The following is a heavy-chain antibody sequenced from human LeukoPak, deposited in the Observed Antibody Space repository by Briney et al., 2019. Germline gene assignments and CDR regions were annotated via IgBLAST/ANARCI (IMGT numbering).Heavy chain of an antibody. D-gene: IGHD4-17*01. Sequence: SVKVSCKASGGTFSSYAISWVRQAPGQGLEWMGGIIPIFGTANYAQKFQGRVTITADKSTSTAYMELSSLRSEDTAVYYCATTVTTFYYYCYMDVWGKGTTVTVSS. CDR2: IIPIFGTA. V-gene: IGHV1-69*06. CDR3: ATTVTTFYYYCYMDV. J-gene: IGHJ6*03. CDR1: GGTFSSYA.